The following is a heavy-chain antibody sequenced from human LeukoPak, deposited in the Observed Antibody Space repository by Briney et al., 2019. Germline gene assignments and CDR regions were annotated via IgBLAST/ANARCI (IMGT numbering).Heavy chain of an antibody. CDR2: IRGGGSGA. J-gene: IGHJ4*02. CDR1: GFTFSSYA. D-gene: IGHD4-17*01. Sequence: GGSLRLSCAASGFTFSSYAMSWVRQAPGKGLEWVSTIRGGGSGAYYADSVKGRFTISRDNAKNSLYLQMNSLRAEDTAVYYCARAMDYGDHRYPDYWGQGTLVTVSS. V-gene: IGHV3-21*01. CDR3: ARAMDYGDHRYPDY.